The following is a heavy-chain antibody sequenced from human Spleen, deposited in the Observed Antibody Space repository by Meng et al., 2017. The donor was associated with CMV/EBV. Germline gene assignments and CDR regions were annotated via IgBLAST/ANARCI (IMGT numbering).Heavy chain of an antibody. CDR1: GFTFSSYG. CDR2: IYTGGTST. CDR3: AKDRGYYDSSGYLI. D-gene: IGHD3-22*01. V-gene: IGHV3-23*03. J-gene: IGHJ4*02. Sequence: GGSLRLSCAASGFTFSSYGMSWVRQAPGKGLEWVSLIYTGGTSTYYADSVKGRFTISRDDSKSTLHLQMNSLRDDDTAVYYCAKDRGYYDSSGYLIWGQGTLVTVSS.